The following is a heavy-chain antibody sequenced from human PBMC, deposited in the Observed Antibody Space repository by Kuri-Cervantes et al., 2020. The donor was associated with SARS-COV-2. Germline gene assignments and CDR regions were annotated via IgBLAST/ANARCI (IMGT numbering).Heavy chain of an antibody. CDR3: ARDSIGDGYNRVFDY. CDR1: GGSLSGYY. V-gene: IGHV4-34*01. D-gene: IGHD5-24*01. Sequence: GSLRLSCAVYGGSLSGYYWSWIRQSPGKGLEWIGEINHSGTTTSNPSLKSRVTISVDTSKNQFSLKLSSVTAADTAVYYCARDSIGDGYNRVFDYWGQGTLVTVSS. J-gene: IGHJ4*02. CDR2: INHSGTT.